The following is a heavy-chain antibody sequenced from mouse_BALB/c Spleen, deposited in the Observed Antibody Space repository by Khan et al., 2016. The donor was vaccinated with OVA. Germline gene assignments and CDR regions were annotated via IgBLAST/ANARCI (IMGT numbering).Heavy chain of an antibody. J-gene: IGHJ4*01. CDR1: GFIFSSYG. CDR3: ARFITTATGDYFGMDY. Sequence: EVELVESGGDLVKPGGSLKLSCAASGFIFSSYGMSWVRQTPDKRLEWVATISSGGSYTYYPDSVKGRFTISSDNAKNTLYLQMSSLKSEDTAMYYCARFITTATGDYFGMDYWGRGTSVTISS. V-gene: IGHV5-6*01. D-gene: IGHD1-2*01. CDR2: ISSGGSYT.